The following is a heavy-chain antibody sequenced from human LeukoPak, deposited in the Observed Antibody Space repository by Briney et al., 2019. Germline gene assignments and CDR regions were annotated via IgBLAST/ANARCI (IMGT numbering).Heavy chain of an antibody. V-gene: IGHV4-4*02. J-gene: IGHJ4*02. CDR3: ARVGPGRYYYDSSGRGFLDY. D-gene: IGHD3-22*01. Sequence: PSETLSLTCGVSGGSISSTNWWSWVRQPPGQGLEWIGEISLTGETNYNPSLNGRVTMSLDESRNQLSLDLTSVTAADTAVYYCARVGPGRYYYDSSGRGFLDYWGQGTLVTVSS. CDR1: GGSISSTNW. CDR2: ISLTGET.